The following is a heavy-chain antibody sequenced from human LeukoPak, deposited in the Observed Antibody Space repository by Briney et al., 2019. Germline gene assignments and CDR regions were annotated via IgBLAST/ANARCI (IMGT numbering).Heavy chain of an antibody. D-gene: IGHD4-17*01. V-gene: IGHV1-46*01. CDR3: AKETTSVTTHTVYFFDY. J-gene: IGHJ4*02. Sequence: ASVKVSCKASGYTFTSYYMHWVRQAPGQGLEWMGIINPSGGSTSYAQKFQGRVTMTRDTSTSTVYMELSSLRSEDTAVYYCAKETTSVTTHTVYFFDYWGQGTLVTVSS. CDR1: GYTFTSYY. CDR2: INPSGGST.